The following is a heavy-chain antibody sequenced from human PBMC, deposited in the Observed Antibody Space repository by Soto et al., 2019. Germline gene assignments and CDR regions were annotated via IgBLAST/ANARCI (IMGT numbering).Heavy chain of an antibody. Sequence: QVQLVQSGAEVKKPGASVKVSCKGSGYTFTSYGIIWVRQAPGQGLDWKGWISAYNGNTHYAQKLHGRVTMTTDTSTSTAYMELSSLRSDDTAVYYCARDRGSYARDYWGQGTLVTVSS. V-gene: IGHV1-18*01. D-gene: IGHD1-26*01. CDR2: ISAYNGNT. CDR3: ARDRGSYARDY. CDR1: GYTFTSYG. J-gene: IGHJ4*02.